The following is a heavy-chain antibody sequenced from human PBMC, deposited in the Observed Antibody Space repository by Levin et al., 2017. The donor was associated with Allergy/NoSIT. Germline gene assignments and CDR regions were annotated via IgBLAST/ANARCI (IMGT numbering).Heavy chain of an antibody. J-gene: IGHJ5*02. D-gene: IGHD3-10*01. CDR1: GGSLNSANW. CDR2: IYHSGRT. V-gene: IGHV4-4*02. Sequence: GSLRLSCAVSGGSLNSANWWSWLRQPPGKGLEWIGEIYHSGRTNYNPSLKSRVTMSVDNSKNQFSLKLSSVTAADTAVYYCARDRGNPGTWGQGALVTVSS. CDR3: ARDRGNPGT.